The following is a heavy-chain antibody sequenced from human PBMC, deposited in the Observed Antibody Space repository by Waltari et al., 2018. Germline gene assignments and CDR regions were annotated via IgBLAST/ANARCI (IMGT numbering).Heavy chain of an antibody. CDR3: ARDGGSSTSRDPYYFDY. Sequence: QVQLQESGPGLVKPSETLSLTCTVPGGSISSYYWSWIRQPAGKGLEWIGRIYTSGSTNYNPSLKSRVTMSVDTSKNQFSLKLSSVTAADTAVYYCARDGGSSTSRDPYYFDYWGQGTLVTVSS. D-gene: IGHD2-2*01. J-gene: IGHJ4*02. V-gene: IGHV4-4*07. CDR1: GGSISSYY. CDR2: IYTSGST.